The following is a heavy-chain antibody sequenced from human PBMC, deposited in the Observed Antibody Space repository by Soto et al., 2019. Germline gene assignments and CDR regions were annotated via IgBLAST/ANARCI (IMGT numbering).Heavy chain of an antibody. V-gene: IGHV1-69*01. CDR2: IIPMFGTT. CDR3: ARERSPYATSALVDS. J-gene: IGHJ4*02. Sequence: QVQLVQSGPEVQKPGSSVKVSCQASGGTFSSHGINWVRQAPGQGFEWMGAIIPMFGTTNYTQKVQGTVTKTAHESTNIANLVLCGLRSQDTAVYYGARERSPYATSALVDSWGQGTRVTVSS. D-gene: IGHD2-2*01. CDR1: GGTFSSHG.